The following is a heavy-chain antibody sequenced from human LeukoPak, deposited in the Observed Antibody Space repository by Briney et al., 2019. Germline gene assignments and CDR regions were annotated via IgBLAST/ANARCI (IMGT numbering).Heavy chain of an antibody. V-gene: IGHV1-24*01. CDR1: GYTLTELS. CDR2: FDPEDGET. Sequence: ASVKVSCKVSGYTLTELSMHWVRQAPGKGLEWVGGFDPEDGETIYAQKFQGRVTMTEDTSTDTAYMELSSLRTEDTAVYYCATDYYDSSGLFERRKNWFDPWGQGTLVTVSS. CDR3: ATDYYDSSGLFERRKNWFDP. J-gene: IGHJ5*02. D-gene: IGHD3-22*01.